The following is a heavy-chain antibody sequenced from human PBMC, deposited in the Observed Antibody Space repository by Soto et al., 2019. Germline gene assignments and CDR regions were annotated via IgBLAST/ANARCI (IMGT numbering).Heavy chain of an antibody. D-gene: IGHD6-6*01. V-gene: IGHV3-30*18. CDR3: AKDFGEYSSSSFDY. J-gene: IGHJ4*02. Sequence: GGSLRLSCAASGFTFSSYGMHWVRQAPGKGLEWVAVISYDGSNKYYADSVKGRFTISRDNSKNTLYLQMNSLRAEDTAVYYCAKDFGEYSSSSFDYWGQGTLVTVSS. CDR2: ISYDGSNK. CDR1: GFTFSSYG.